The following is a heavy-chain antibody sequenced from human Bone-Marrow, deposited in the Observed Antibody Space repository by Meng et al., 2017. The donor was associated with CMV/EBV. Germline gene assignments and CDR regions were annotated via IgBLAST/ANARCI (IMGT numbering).Heavy chain of an antibody. D-gene: IGHD6-19*01. V-gene: IGHV3-20*04. J-gene: IGHJ4*02. CDR1: GFIFVDYG. CDR2: INWNGAGT. CDR3: ARDGGQWLVSPGLFDY. Sequence: GESLKISCAASGFIFVDYGMSWVRQVPGKGLEWVSGINWNGAGTGYADSVKGRFTISRDNARNSLYLQMNGLTADDTALYYCARDGGQWLVSPGLFDYWGQGTLVTVSS.